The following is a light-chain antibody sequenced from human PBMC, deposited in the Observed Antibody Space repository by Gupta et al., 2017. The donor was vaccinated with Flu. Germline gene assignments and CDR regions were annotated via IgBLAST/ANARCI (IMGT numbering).Light chain of an antibody. CDR2: RND. Sequence: QSVLTPPPSASGTPGQRVTISCSGSSSNIGSNYVYWYLQLPGPAPKLLIFRNDQRPSGVPDRFSGSRSGTSASLAISGLRSEDEADYYCLAWDDSLSGEGFGTGTKVTVL. CDR3: LAWDDSLSGEG. CDR1: SSNIGSNY. J-gene: IGLJ1*01. V-gene: IGLV1-47*01.